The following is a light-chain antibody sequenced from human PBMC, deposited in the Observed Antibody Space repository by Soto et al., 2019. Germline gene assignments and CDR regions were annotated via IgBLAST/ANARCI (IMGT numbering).Light chain of an antibody. V-gene: IGLV1-40*01. Sequence: QSVLTQPPSVSGAPGQRVTISCTGSSSNIGAGYDVHWYQQLPGTAPKLLIYGNSNRPSGVPDRFSGSKSGTSASLAITGLQAEDEADYYCQSYDSSLSGSWVFGGGTKLTV. CDR3: QSYDSSLSGSWV. CDR2: GNS. CDR1: SSNIGAGYD. J-gene: IGLJ3*02.